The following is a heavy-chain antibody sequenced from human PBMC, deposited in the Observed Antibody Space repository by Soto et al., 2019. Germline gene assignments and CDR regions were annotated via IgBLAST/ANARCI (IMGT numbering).Heavy chain of an antibody. V-gene: IGHV3-30-3*01. CDR3: AREGYYDSRGYPYGIDV. Sequence: GGSLRLSCAVSGFNFSDYVVHWVRQAPGRGLEWMAFVSFDGSNEYYADFVKGRFTISRDNSKNMVYLQLNSLRADDTAVYFCAREGYYDSRGYPYGIDVWGQGTTVTVSS. J-gene: IGHJ6*02. CDR2: VSFDGSNE. D-gene: IGHD3-22*01. CDR1: GFNFSDYV.